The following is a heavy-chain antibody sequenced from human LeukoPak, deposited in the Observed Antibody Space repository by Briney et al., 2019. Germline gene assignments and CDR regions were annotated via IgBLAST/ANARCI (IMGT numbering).Heavy chain of an antibody. CDR3: ARLPLYCSGGSCYSGFDY. Sequence: GGPLTLFCAVSGFTFSSYSMNWVRQAPGGGLECVSSISSSSSYIYYANSVKGRFTISRDNAKNSLYLKMNSLRAEDTAVYYCARLPLYCSGGSCYSGFDYWGQGTLVTVSS. CDR1: GFTFSSYS. CDR2: ISSSSSYI. V-gene: IGHV3-21*01. J-gene: IGHJ4*02. D-gene: IGHD2-15*01.